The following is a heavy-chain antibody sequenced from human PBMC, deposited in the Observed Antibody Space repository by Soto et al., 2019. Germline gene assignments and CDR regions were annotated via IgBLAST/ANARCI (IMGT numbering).Heavy chain of an antibody. D-gene: IGHD3-16*01. CDR1: GYSFTDYW. Sequence: LGESLKISCKGSGYSFTDYWIAWVRQMPGKGLEWMGIIYPGASDATYSPSFQGQVTISADKSISTAYLQWSSLKASDTAMYYCAKTRGGGYYAMDVWGQGTTVTVSS. J-gene: IGHJ6*02. V-gene: IGHV5-51*01. CDR2: IYPGASDA. CDR3: AKTRGGGYYAMDV.